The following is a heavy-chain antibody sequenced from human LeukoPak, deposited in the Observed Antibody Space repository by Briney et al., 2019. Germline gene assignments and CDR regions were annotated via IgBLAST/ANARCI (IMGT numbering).Heavy chain of an antibody. CDR2: IYSGGST. V-gene: IGHV3-53*01. D-gene: IGHD3-22*01. Sequence: GGSLRLSCAASGFTVSSNYMSWVRQAPGKGLEWVSVIYSGGSTYYADSVKGRFTISRDNSKNTLYLQMNSLRAEDTAVYYCALSSGYYRYYYYGMDVWGQGTTVTVSS. CDR3: ALSSGYYRYYYYGMDV. CDR1: GFTVSSNY. J-gene: IGHJ6*02.